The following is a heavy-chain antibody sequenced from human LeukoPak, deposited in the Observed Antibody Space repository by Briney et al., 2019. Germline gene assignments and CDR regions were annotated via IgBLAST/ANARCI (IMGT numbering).Heavy chain of an antibody. D-gene: IGHD3-10*01. J-gene: IGHJ5*02. CDR2: IYYSGST. CDR3: ARAAVRGVIITYFSSWFDP. CDR1: GGSISSYY. V-gene: IGHV4-59*01. Sequence: SETLSLTCTVSGGSISSYYWSWIRQPPGKGLEWIGYIYYSGSTNYNPSLKSRVAISVDTSKNQFSLKLSSVTAADTAVYYCARAAVRGVIITYFSSWFDPWGQGTLVTVSS.